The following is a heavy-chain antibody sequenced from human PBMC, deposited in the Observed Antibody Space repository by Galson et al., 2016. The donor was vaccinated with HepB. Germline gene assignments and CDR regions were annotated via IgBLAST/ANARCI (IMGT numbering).Heavy chain of an antibody. Sequence: SLRLSCAASGFTFDDYAMHWVRQAPGKGLEWVSGISWNSGSIGYADSVKGRFTNFRDNAKNSLYLRMNSLRAEDTALYYCAKDMRSSGYYHGAFDIWGQGTMVTVSS. D-gene: IGHD3-22*01. CDR2: ISWNSGSI. CDR3: AKDMRSSGYYHGAFDI. CDR1: GFTFDDYA. V-gene: IGHV3-9*01. J-gene: IGHJ3*02.